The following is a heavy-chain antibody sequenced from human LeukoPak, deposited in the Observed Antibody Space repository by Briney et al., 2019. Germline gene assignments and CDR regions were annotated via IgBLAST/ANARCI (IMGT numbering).Heavy chain of an antibody. CDR3: AKASAVRGYYYYGMDV. CDR2: ISDSGGIT. CDR1: GFTFSSHA. Sequence: PGGALRLSCAASGFTFSSHAMNWVRQAPGKGLEWVSGISDSGGITYYADSVKGRFTISRDNSKNTMYLQMNSLRVEDTAVYYCAKASAVRGYYYYGMDVWGQGTTVTVSS. J-gene: IGHJ6*02. V-gene: IGHV3-23*01. D-gene: IGHD3-10*02.